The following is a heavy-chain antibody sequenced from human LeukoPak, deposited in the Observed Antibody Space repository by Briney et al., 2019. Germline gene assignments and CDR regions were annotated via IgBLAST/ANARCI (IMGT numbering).Heavy chain of an antibody. CDR1: GFTFGSFS. Sequence: GGSLRLSCAASGFTFGSFSMTWVRQAPGKGLEWVSTISSSGSGTYIYYGDSAKGRFTISRDNAKNSLYLQMNSLRAEDTAVYYCARDLVQLWSKDYWGQGTLVTVSS. D-gene: IGHD5-18*01. CDR2: ISSSGSGTYI. J-gene: IGHJ4*02. V-gene: IGHV3-21*01. CDR3: ARDLVQLWSKDY.